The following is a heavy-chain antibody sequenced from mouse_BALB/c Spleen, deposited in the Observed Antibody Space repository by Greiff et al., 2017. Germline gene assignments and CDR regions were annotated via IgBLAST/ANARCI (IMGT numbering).Heavy chain of an antibody. CDR1: GFTFSSFG. V-gene: IGHV5-17*02. J-gene: IGHJ2*01. Sequence: EVQRVESGGGLVQPGGSRKLSCAASGFTFSSFGMHWVRQAPEKGLEWVAYISSGSSTIYYADTVKGRFTISRDNPKNTLFLQMTSLRSEDTAMYYCARERGWLLPLDYWGQGTTLTVSS. CDR3: ARERGWLLPLDY. D-gene: IGHD2-3*01. CDR2: ISSGSSTI.